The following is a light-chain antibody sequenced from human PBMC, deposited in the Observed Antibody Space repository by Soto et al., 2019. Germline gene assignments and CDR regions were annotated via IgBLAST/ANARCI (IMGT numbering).Light chain of an antibody. Sequence: DIPVTQSPSTLSASVGDRITITCRASQSISRSLAWYHQKPGTAPKLLIYDASSLERGVPSRFSGSGSGTEFTLTISSLQPDDFATFYCQQYDGFSRTFGQGTKV. J-gene: IGKJ1*01. CDR3: QQYDGFSRT. CDR1: QSISRS. V-gene: IGKV1-5*01. CDR2: DAS.